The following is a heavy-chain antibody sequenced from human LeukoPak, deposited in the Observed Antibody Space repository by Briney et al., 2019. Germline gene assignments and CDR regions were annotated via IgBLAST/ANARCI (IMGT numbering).Heavy chain of an antibody. CDR3: ARGVREFFGVVILLGWFDP. J-gene: IGHJ5*02. Sequence: ASVKVSCKASGYTFTSYAMHWVRQAPGQRLEWMGWINAGNGNTKYSQKFQGRVTITRDTSASTAYMELSSLRSEDTAVYYCARGVREFFGVVILLGWFDPWGQGTLVTDSS. CDR1: GYTFTSYA. V-gene: IGHV1-3*01. CDR2: INAGNGNT. D-gene: IGHD3-3*01.